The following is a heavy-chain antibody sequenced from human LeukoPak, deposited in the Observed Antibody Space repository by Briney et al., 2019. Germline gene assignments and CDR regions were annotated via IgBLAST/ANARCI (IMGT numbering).Heavy chain of an antibody. CDR2: ISGYNGNT. CDR3: ARGDSGGYSCLDY. J-gene: IGHJ4*02. Sequence: ASVKVSCKASGYTFINYGLTWVRQAPGQGLEWMGWISGYNGNTDYAQKFQGRVTLTTDTSTSTAYMELRSLRSDDTAVYYCARGDSGGYSCLDYWGQGTLVTVSS. CDR1: GYTFINYG. D-gene: IGHD3-22*01. V-gene: IGHV1-18*01.